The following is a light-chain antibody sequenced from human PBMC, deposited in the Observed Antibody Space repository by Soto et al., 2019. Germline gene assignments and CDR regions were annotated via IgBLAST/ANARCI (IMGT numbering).Light chain of an antibody. CDR1: QTLSSSS. Sequence: EIVLTQSPGTLSLSPGESGTLSCRAGQTLSSSSLAWYQQKPGQAPRLLIYGASNRASGIPDRFSGGGSGTDFTLTISRLEPEDFAVYYCHQYGSSPLTFGGGTKVEIK. J-gene: IGKJ4*01. CDR3: HQYGSSPLT. V-gene: IGKV3-20*01. CDR2: GAS.